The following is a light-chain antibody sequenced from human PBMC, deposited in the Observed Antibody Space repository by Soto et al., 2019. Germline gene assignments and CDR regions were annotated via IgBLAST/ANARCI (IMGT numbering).Light chain of an antibody. CDR2: GAS. CDR1: QSISSN. Sequence: EIVMTQSPATLSVSPGERATLSCRASQSISSNLAWYQQKPGQAPRLLIYGASTRATGFPARFSGSGSGTEFTLTISSLQSADFAVYYCQQYYNWRYTFGQGTKLEIK. J-gene: IGKJ2*01. V-gene: IGKV3-15*01. CDR3: QQYYNWRYT.